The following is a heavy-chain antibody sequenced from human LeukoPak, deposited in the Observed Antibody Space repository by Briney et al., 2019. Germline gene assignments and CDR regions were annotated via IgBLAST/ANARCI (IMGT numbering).Heavy chain of an antibody. D-gene: IGHD3-10*01. CDR1: GFTFSNYD. Sequence: PGGSLRLSCAASGFTFSNYDMHWVRQAPGKGLEWVAVISYDGGNKYYADSVKGRFTISRDNAKNSLYLQMNSLRAEDTAVYYCARSHGSGSSYYFDYWGQGTLVTVSS. V-gene: IGHV3-30*03. CDR3: ARSHGSGSSYYFDY. CDR2: ISYDGGNK. J-gene: IGHJ4*02.